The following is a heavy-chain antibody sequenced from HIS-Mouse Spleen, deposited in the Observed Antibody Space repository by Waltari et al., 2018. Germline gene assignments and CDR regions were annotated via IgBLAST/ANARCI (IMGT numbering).Heavy chain of an antibody. D-gene: IGHD6-6*01. J-gene: IGHJ4*02. CDR1: GFTVSSNY. Sequence: EVQLVETGGGLIQPGGSLRLSCAASGFTVSSNYMSWVRQAPGKGLGWVSVLLMGGSTSYADSVKGRFTISRDNSKNTLYLQMNSLRAEDTAVYYCARVSARRYFDYWGQGTLVTVSS. V-gene: IGHV3-53*02. CDR2: LLMGGST. CDR3: ARVSARRYFDY.